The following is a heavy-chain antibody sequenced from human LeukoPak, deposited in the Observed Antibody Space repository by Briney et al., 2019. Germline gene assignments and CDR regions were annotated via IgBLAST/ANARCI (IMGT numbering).Heavy chain of an antibody. D-gene: IGHD6-13*01. CDR1: GFTFSSYW. Sequence: PPGGSLRLSCAASGFTFSSYWMHWLRQAPGKGLVWVARINSDGSSTSYADSVKGRFTISRDNAKNTLYLQMNSLRAEDTAVYYCARLRIAADPKWFDPLGAETLVTVSS. J-gene: IGHJ5*02. CDR3: ARLRIAADPKWFDP. V-gene: IGHV3-74*01. CDR2: INSDGSST.